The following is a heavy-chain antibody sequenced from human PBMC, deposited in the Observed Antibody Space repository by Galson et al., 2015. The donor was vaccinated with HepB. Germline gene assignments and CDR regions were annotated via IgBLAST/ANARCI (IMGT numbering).Heavy chain of an antibody. V-gene: IGHV3-7*01. D-gene: IGHD6-19*01. CDR1: GFTFSSYG. CDR2: IKQDGSEK. Sequence: ALRLPCPASGFTFSSYGMSWVRQAPGKGLEWVANIKQDGSEKYYVDSVKGRFTISRDNAKNSLYLQMNSLRAEDTAVYYCASQRYSSGWDWGQGTLVTVSS. CDR3: ASQRYSSGWD. J-gene: IGHJ4*02.